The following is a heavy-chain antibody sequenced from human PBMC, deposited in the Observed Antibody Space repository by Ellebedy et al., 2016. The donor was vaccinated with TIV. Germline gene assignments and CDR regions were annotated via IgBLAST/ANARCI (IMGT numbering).Heavy chain of an antibody. CDR1: GGSISSYY. CDR2: IYYSGGT. J-gene: IGHJ4*02. D-gene: IGHD1-26*01. Sequence: SETLSLXXTVSGGSISSYYWSWIRQHPGKGLEWIGYIYYSGGTYYNPSLKSRVTISVDTSKNQFSLKLSSVTAADTAVYYCARDRDLYSGFDYWGQGTLVTVSS. CDR3: ARDRDLYSGFDY. V-gene: IGHV4-59*06.